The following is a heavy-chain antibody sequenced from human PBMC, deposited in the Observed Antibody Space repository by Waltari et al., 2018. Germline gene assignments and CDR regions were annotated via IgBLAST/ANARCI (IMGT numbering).Heavy chain of an antibody. CDR1: GFPFSRYW. Sequence: EVQLVESGGGLVQPGVSLRLSCAASGFPFSRYWMPWFRQAPGKGRVWVSDINTDGSTTNYADSVKGRFTISRDNAKNTLYLQMDSLRAEETAVYYCVIGAQHVSNWYASEYFQHWGQGTLVTVSS. J-gene: IGHJ1*01. V-gene: IGHV3-74*01. CDR2: INTDGSTT. D-gene: IGHD6-13*01. CDR3: VIGAQHVSNWYASEYFQH.